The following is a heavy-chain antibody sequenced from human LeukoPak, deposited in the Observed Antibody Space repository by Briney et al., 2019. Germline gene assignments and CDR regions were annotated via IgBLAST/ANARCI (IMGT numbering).Heavy chain of an antibody. V-gene: IGHV3-66*01. CDR2: IYSGGST. CDR1: GFTVSNNY. D-gene: IGHD2-2*01. CDR3: AREVRARDLYYYYGMDV. Sequence: GGPLRLSCAASGFTVSNNYMSWVRQAPGKGLEWFSVIYSGGSTYYADSVKGRFTISRDNSKNTLYLQMNSLRAEDTAVYYCAREVRARDLYYYYGMDVWGQGTTVTVSS. J-gene: IGHJ6*02.